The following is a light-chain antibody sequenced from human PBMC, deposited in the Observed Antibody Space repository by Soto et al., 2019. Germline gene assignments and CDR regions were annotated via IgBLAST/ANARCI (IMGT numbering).Light chain of an antibody. CDR2: DVS. J-gene: IGLJ1*01. Sequence: QSVLTQPASVSGSPGQSITISCTGTSSDVGGYIYVSWYQHHPGKAPKLLIYDVSNRPSGISNRFSGSKSDNTASLTISGLQPEDEADYYCSSYTTSNTRQIVFGTGTRSPS. CDR3: SSYTTSNTRQIV. CDR1: SSDVGGYIY. V-gene: IGLV2-14*03.